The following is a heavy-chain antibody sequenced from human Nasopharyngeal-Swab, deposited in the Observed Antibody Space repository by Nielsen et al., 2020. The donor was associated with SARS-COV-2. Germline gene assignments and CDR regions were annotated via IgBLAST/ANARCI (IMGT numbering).Heavy chain of an antibody. CDR2: IYYSGST. D-gene: IGHD3-16*01. CDR3: ARMEGGFYRPYYYGMDV. J-gene: IGHJ6*02. V-gene: IGHV4-59*01. Sequence: WIRQPPGKGLEWIGYIYYSGSTNYNPSLKSRVTISVDTSKNQFSLRLSSVTAADTAVHYCARMEGGFYRPYYYGMDVWGQGTTVTVSS.